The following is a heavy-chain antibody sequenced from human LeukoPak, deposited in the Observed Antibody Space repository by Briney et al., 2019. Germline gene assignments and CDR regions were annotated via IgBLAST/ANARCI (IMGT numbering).Heavy chain of an antibody. CDR1: GYTFTSYG. Sequence: AASVKVSCKASGYTFTSYGISWVRQAPGQGLEWMGWISAYNGNTNYAQKLQGRVTMTTDTSTSTAYMDLMSLRSDDTAVYYCARDLDRSGYYRSDALDIWGQGTLVTVSS. D-gene: IGHD3-22*01. J-gene: IGHJ3*02. CDR3: ARDLDRSGYYRSDALDI. V-gene: IGHV1-18*01. CDR2: ISAYNGNT.